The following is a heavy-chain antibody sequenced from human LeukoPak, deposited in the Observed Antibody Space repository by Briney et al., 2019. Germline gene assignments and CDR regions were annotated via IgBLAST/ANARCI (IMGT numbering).Heavy chain of an antibody. Sequence: GGSLRLSCAASGFTFSRYAMSWVRQAPGKRLEWVSAIGADGIATYHADSVKGRFTISRDNSKNTLSLQVNSLRAEDTALYYCAIDPPVSLLPIRNYWGQGTLVTVSS. CDR2: IGADGIAT. J-gene: IGHJ4*02. V-gene: IGHV3-23*01. D-gene: IGHD5-24*01. CDR3: AIDPPVSLLPIRNY. CDR1: GFTFSRYA.